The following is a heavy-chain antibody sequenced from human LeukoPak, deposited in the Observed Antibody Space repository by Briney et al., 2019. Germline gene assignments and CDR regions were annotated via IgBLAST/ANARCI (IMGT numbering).Heavy chain of an antibody. CDR3: ARRARGGCSGYDSGSTAFDI. D-gene: IGHD5-12*01. J-gene: IGHJ3*02. V-gene: IGHV4-39*01. CDR1: GGSISSSSYY. CDR2: IYYSGST. Sequence: SETLSLTCTVSGGSISSSSYYWGWIRQPPGKGLEWIGSIYYSGSTYYNPSLKSRVTISVDTSKNQFSLKLSSVTAADTAVYYCARRARGGCSGYDSGSTAFDIWGQGTMVTVSS.